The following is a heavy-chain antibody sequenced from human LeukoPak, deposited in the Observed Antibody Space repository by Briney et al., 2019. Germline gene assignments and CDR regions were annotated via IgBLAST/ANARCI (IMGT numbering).Heavy chain of an antibody. CDR3: ARTRYCSGGSCYRVDY. V-gene: IGHV3-7*01. J-gene: IGHJ4*02. CDR1: GFTFSSYW. CDR2: IKQDGNEK. Sequence: GGSLRLSXAASGFTFSSYWMSWVRQAPGKGLEWVANIKQDGNEKYYVDSVKGRFTISRDNAKNSLYLQMNSLRAEDTAVYYCARTRYCSGGSCYRVDYWGQGALVTVTS. D-gene: IGHD2-15*01.